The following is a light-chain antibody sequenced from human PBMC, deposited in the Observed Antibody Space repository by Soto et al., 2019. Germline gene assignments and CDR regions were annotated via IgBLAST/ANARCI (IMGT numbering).Light chain of an antibody. J-gene: IGKJ1*01. V-gene: IGKV1-5*01. CDR1: QSISGR. Sequence: DIQMTQSPSTLSASVGDSVTITCRASQSISGRLAWYQQKPGKAPKLLIYDASSLEGWVPSRFSGSGSGTEFTLTISGLQPDECATYYCQHENKYPWTFGQGTNVEI. CDR2: DAS. CDR3: QHENKYPWT.